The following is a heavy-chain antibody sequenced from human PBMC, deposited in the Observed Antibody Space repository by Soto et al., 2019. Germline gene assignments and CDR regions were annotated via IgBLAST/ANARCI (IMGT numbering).Heavy chain of an antibody. V-gene: IGHV1-69*01. D-gene: IGHD3-9*01. CDR2: IIPMFGTA. CDR3: ARGWSYDILTAYSY. Sequence: QVQLVQSGAEVKKPGSSVKVSCKASGGTFNNHAISWVRQAPGQGLEWMGGIIPMFGTANYAQKLKGRVTVTADESTSTGYMELSSLRSEDTAVYYCARGWSYDILTAYSYWGQGTLVTVSS. CDR1: GGTFNNHA. J-gene: IGHJ4*02.